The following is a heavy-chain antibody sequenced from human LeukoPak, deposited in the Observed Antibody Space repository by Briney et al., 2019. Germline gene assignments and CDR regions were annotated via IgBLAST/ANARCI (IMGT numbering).Heavy chain of an antibody. CDR2: IYSGGST. CDR1: GFTVSSNY. J-gene: IGHJ4*02. V-gene: IGHV3-53*01. D-gene: IGHD5-12*01. CDR3: ARDSGYSGYSDY. Sequence: GGSLRLSCSASGFTVSSNYMSWVRQAPGKGLEWVPVIYSGGSTYYADSVKGRFTISRDNAKNSLNLQMNSLRAEDTAVYYCARDSGYSGYSDYWGQGTLVTVSS.